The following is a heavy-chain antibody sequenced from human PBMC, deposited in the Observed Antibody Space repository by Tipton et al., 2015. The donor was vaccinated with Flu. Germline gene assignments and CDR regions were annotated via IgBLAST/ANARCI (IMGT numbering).Heavy chain of an antibody. Sequence: SLRLSCAASGFTFGSYGLKWVRQAPGKGLEWVSWMSFDGSDKSYADSVKGRFTISRDNAKNSLYLQMNSLRAEDTAVYYCARRYFDSWGQGTLVTVSS. V-gene: IGHV3-33*01. CDR1: GFTFGSYG. CDR2: MSFDGSDK. J-gene: IGHJ4*02. D-gene: IGHD1-14*01. CDR3: ARRYFDS.